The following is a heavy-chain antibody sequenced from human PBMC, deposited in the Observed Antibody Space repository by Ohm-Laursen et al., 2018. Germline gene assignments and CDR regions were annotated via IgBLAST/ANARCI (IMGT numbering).Heavy chain of an antibody. Sequence: SETLSLTCTVSAGSITNYYWTWVRQPAGKGLEWIGRISSSGSTNYNPSLKSRVTMSVDTSKNQLSLKVNSVTAADTAVYYCARDLGFAAPMGVRGQGTTVTVSS. CDR1: AGSITNYY. D-gene: IGHD7-27*01. V-gene: IGHV4-4*07. CDR3: ARDLGFAAPMGV. J-gene: IGHJ6*02. CDR2: ISSSGST.